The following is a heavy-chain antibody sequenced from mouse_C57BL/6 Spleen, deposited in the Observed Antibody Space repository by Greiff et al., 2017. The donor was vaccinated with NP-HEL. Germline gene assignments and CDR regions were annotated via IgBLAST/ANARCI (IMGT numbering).Heavy chain of an antibody. V-gene: IGHV5-9-1*02. CDR1: GFTFSSYA. Sequence: EVMLVESGEGLVKPGGSLKLSCAASGFTFSSYAMSWVRQTPEKRLEWVAYISSGGGDIYYADTVKGRFTISRDNARNTLYLQMSSLKSEDTAMYYCTSLDSSVLFAYWGQGTLVTVSA. CDR2: ISSGGGDI. J-gene: IGHJ3*01. CDR3: TSLDSSVLFAY. D-gene: IGHD3-2*02.